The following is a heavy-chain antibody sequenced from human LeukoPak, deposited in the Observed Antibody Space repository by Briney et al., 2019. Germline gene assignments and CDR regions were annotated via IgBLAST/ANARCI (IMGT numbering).Heavy chain of an antibody. CDR2: MNPNSGNT. V-gene: IGHV1-8*01. CDR1: GYTFTSYD. Sequence: ASVKVSCKASGYTFTSYDINWVRQATGQGLEWMGWMNPNSGNTGYARKFQGRVTMTRNTSISTAYMELSSLRSEDTAVYYCARMYYFDSGSDNWFDPWGQGTLVTVSS. D-gene: IGHD3-10*01. CDR3: ARMYYFDSGSDNWFDP. J-gene: IGHJ5*02.